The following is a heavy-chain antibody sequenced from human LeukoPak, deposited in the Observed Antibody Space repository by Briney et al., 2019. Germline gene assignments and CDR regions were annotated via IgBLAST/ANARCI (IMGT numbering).Heavy chain of an antibody. CDR3: AKFSGSYYYYAMDV. CDR1: GFTLNNYG. J-gene: IGHJ6*02. Sequence: GGSLRLSCAASGFTLNNYGIHWVRQAPGKGLEWVGFIRYDGNNDYYADSVKGRFTISRDNSKNTLYLQMDGLGAENTAVYYCAKFSGSYYYYAMDVWGQGTTVTVSS. D-gene: IGHD1-26*01. V-gene: IGHV3-30*02. CDR2: IRYDGNND.